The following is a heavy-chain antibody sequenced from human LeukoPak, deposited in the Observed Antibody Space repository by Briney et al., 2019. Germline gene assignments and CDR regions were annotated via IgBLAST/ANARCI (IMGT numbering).Heavy chain of an antibody. V-gene: IGHV3-74*01. CDR2: ISTDGSST. D-gene: IGHD6-13*01. CDR3: ARGRVTSSWYYFDY. CDR1: GFTFSGFA. J-gene: IGHJ4*02. Sequence: GGSLRLSCAASGFTFSGFAMTWVRHAPGKGLVWLSRISTDGSSTTYADPVKGRFTISRDNAKNTLYLQMNSLRADDTAVYFCARGRVTSSWYYFDYWGQGTLVTVSS.